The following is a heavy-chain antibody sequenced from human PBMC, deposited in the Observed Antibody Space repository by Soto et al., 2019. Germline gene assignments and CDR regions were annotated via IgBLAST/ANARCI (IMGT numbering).Heavy chain of an antibody. J-gene: IGHJ6*02. CDR1: GFTFSSYA. D-gene: IGHD3-22*01. Sequence: GGSLRLSCAASGFTFSSYAMHWVRQAPGKGLEWVAVISYDGSNKYYADSVKGRFTISRDNSKNTLYLQMNSLRAEDTAVYDCARDLGAPYYYDSSGYYYYYGMDVWGQGTTVTVSS. V-gene: IGHV3-30*04. CDR2: ISYDGSNK. CDR3: ARDLGAPYYYDSSGYYYYYGMDV.